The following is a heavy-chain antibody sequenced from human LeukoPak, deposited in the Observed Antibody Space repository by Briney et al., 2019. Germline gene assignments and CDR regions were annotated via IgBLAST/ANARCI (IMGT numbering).Heavy chain of an antibody. D-gene: IGHD3-9*01. V-gene: IGHV3-33*01. CDR3: VRGYNIRYFDI. J-gene: IGHJ4*02. CDR1: GFTFSSFG. CDR2: IWSDGSNK. Sequence: GGSLRLSCAASGFTFSSFGMHWVRQAPGKGLEWVAVIWSDGSNKYYAESVKGRFTVSRDNSKNMLYLQMSSLRAEDTAVYSCVRGYNIRYFDIWGQGSLVTVSS.